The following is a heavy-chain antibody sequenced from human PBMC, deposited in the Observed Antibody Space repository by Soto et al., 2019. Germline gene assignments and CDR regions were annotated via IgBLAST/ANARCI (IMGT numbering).Heavy chain of an antibody. D-gene: IGHD4-17*01. V-gene: IGHV3-23*01. CDR3: ARGLGGYGDYVGYY. J-gene: IGHJ4*02. CDR1: GFTFSSYA. CDR2: ISGSGGST. Sequence: EVQLLESGGGLVQPGGSLRLSCEASGFTFSSYAMSWVRQAPGKGLEWVSAISGSGGSTYYADSVKGRFTISRDNSKNTLYLQMNSLRAEDTAVYYCARGLGGYGDYVGYYWGQGTLVTVSS.